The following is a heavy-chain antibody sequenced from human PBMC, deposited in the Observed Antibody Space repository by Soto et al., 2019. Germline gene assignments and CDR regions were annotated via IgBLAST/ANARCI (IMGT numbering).Heavy chain of an antibody. V-gene: IGHV1-3*01. Sequence: ASVKVSCKASGYTFTTYAMHWVRQAPGQRLEWMGWINPVNGHTKYSQKFQGRVTFAGDTSASTAYMELGSLTSEDTAVYYCERDDCSGGSCYPPTGAFDIWGQGTMVTVS. J-gene: IGHJ3*02. CDR1: GYTFTTYA. D-gene: IGHD2-15*01. CDR2: INPVNGHT. CDR3: ERDDCSGGSCYPPTGAFDI.